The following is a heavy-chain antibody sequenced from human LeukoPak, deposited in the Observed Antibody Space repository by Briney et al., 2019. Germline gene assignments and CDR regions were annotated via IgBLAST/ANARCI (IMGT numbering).Heavy chain of an antibody. J-gene: IGHJ4*02. V-gene: IGHV3-30*02. CDR2: IRYDGSNK. CDR3: AKDLTVTTNY. Sequence: GGSLRLSCAASAFTFSSYGMHWVRQAPGKGLEWVAFIRYDGSNKYYADSVKGRFTISRDNSKNTLYLQMNSLRAEDTAVYYCAKDLTVTTNYWGQGTLVTVSS. D-gene: IGHD4-17*01. CDR1: AFTFSSYG.